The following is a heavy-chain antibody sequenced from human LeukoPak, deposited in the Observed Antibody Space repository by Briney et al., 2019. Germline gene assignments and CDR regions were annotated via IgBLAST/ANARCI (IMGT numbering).Heavy chain of an antibody. D-gene: IGHD3-10*01. CDR1: GFTLSSYG. CDR3: ARDYYGSGTSSCGMDV. CDR2: IRYDGSNK. V-gene: IGHV3-30*02. Sequence: PGGSLRLSCAASGFTLSSYGMHWVRQAPGKGLEWVAFIRYDGSNKYYADSVKGRFTISRDNSKNTLYLQMNSLRTEDTAVYYCARDYYGSGTSSCGMDVWGLGTTVTVSS. J-gene: IGHJ6*02.